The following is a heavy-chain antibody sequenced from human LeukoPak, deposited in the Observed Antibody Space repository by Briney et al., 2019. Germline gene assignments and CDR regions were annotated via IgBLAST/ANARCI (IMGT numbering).Heavy chain of an antibody. V-gene: IGHV3-21*01. J-gene: IGHJ4*02. Sequence: GGSLRLSCAASGFTVSSNYMSWVRQAPGKGLEWVSSISSSSSYIYYADSVKGRFTISRDNAKNSLYLQMNSLRAEDTAVYYCARALHPDYWGQGTLVTVSS. CDR3: ARALHPDY. CDR1: GFTVSSNY. CDR2: ISSSSSYI.